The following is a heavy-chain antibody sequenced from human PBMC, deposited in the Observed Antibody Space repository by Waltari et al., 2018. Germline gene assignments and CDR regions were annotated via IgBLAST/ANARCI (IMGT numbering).Heavy chain of an antibody. Sequence: QVQLVESGGGVVQPGRSLRLSCAASGFIFSRYGMHWARQAPDRGLEWVAVIWANGIKKYDEDSVKGRFTISRDTSKNMLYLEMNGLRPEDTAVYYCAREVDVGMTNTAAHFDLWGRGTLMTVSS. CDR1: GFIFSRYG. D-gene: IGHD7-27*01. J-gene: IGHJ2*01. CDR2: IWANGIKK. V-gene: IGHV3-33*01. CDR3: AREVDVGMTNTAAHFDL.